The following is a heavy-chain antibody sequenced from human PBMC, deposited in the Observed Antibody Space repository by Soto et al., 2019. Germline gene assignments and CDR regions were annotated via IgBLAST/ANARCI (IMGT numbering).Heavy chain of an antibody. CDR2: IYYSGST. D-gene: IGHD2-15*01. CDR3: ARDHRWSNQYDGMDV. CDR1: GDSISSNGYY. J-gene: IGHJ6*02. Sequence: SLTCTVSGDSISSNGYYWSCIRQHPVKGLEWIGYIYYSGSTYYNPSLKSRVTISLDTSKKQFSLKLNSVTEADTAVYYCARDHRWSNQYDGMDVWGPGAPLTV. V-gene: IGHV4-31*03.